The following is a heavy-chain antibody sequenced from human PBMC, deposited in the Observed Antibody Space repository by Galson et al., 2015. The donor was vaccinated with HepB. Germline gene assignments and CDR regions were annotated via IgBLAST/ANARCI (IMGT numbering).Heavy chain of an antibody. V-gene: IGHV3-23*01. CDR2: INGRGSTR. J-gene: IGHJ5*02. D-gene: IGHD3-16*01. CDR3: VKEGAWFGGDWFDP. Sequence: SLRLSCAGSGFIFRHHAMAWIRQAPGKGLEWVSGINGRGSTRSYSDAVKGRFSVSSDNSKATVFLQMDNLRPEDTAVYYCVKEGAWFGGDWFDPWGQGALVTVS. CDR1: GFIFRHHA.